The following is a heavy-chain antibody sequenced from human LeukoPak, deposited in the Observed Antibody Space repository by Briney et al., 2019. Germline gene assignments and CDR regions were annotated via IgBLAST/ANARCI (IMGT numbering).Heavy chain of an antibody. CDR1: GFAFSHYW. D-gene: IGHD2-2*01. Sequence: GGSLGLSCAASGFAFSHYWMTWVRQAPGKGLEWVANIKHDGSETYYVDSVKGRFIISRDNAKNSLFLQMNGLRAEDTAVYYCARLVCSTIPCYGKFYFDSWGQGTLVPVSS. CDR2: IKHDGSET. V-gene: IGHV3-7*01. CDR3: ARLVCSTIPCYGKFYFDS. J-gene: IGHJ4*02.